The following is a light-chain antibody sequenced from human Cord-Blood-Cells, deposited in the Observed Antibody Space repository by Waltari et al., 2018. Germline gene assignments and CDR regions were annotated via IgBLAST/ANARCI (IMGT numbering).Light chain of an antibody. CDR2: WAS. CDR1: QSVLYSSNNKNY. J-gene: IGKJ1*01. CDR3: QQYYSTPT. V-gene: IGKV4-1*01. Sequence: DIVMSQSPDSLAVSPGARGTINCKSGQSVLYSSNNKNYLAWYQQKAGQPPKLLIYWASTRESGVPDRFRGSGSGTDFTLTISSLQAEDVAVYYCQQYYSTPTFGQGTKVEIK.